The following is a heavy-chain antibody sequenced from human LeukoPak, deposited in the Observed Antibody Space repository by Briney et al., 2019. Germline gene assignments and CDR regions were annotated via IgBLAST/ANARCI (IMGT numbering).Heavy chain of an antibody. D-gene: IGHD2/OR15-2a*01. Sequence: KPGGSLRLSCAASGFTFSSYSMNWVRQAPGKGLEWVSSISSSSSYIYYADSVKGRFTISRDNAKNSLYLQMNSLRAEDTAVYYCAREEYPGVTFDYWGQGTLVTVSS. V-gene: IGHV3-21*01. CDR2: ISSSSSYI. CDR1: GFTFSSYS. CDR3: AREEYPGVTFDY. J-gene: IGHJ4*02.